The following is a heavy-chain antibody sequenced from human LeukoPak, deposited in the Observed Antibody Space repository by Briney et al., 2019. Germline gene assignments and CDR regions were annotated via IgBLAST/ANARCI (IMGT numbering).Heavy chain of an antibody. J-gene: IGHJ5*02. Sequence: SGGSLRLSCAASGFTFSTYSMNWVRQAPGKGLEWVASISSTSTYIFYADSVKGRFTISRDSAKDSVYLQMNSLRAEDTAVYYCVRGGHWFDPWGQGTLVTVSS. CDR3: VRGGHWFDP. V-gene: IGHV3-21*01. CDR1: GFTFSTYS. CDR2: ISSTSTYI.